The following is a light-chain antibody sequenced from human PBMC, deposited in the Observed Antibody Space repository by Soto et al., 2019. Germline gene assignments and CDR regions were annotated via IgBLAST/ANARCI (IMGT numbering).Light chain of an antibody. Sequence: DIQMTQSPSSLSASVGDRVTITCRASQGIANYLAWYQQKPGKVPKLLIYASSTLQSGVPSRFSGSGSGTDFTLTISSLQPEDVATYYCQKYNSAPCTFGQGTNVEIK. J-gene: IGKJ1*01. CDR2: ASS. CDR1: QGIANY. V-gene: IGKV1-27*01. CDR3: QKYNSAPCT.